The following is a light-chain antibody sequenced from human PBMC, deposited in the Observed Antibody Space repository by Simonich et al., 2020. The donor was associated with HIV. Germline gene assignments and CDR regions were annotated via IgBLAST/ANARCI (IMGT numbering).Light chain of an antibody. Sequence: DIVMTQSPDSLAVSLGERDTINCKSSQSVLYSSNNNNYLAWYQQKPGQPPKLLIYWASTRESGVPDRFSGSGSGTDFTLTISSLQAEDVAVYYCQHYYSTPPTFGQGTKVEIK. CDR3: QHYYSTPPT. CDR2: WAS. J-gene: IGKJ1*01. V-gene: IGKV4-1*01. CDR1: QSVLYSSNNNNY.